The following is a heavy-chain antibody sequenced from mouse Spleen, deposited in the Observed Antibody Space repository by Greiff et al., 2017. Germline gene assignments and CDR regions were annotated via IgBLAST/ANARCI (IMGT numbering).Heavy chain of an antibody. CDR1: GYTFTDYY. J-gene: IGHJ3*01. V-gene: IGHV1-75*01. CDR2: IFPGSGST. D-gene: IGHD1-1*01. Sequence: VQLQESGPELVKPGASVKISCKASGYTFTDYYINWVKQRPGQGLEWIGWIFPGSGSTYYNEKFKGKATLTVDKSSSTAYMLLSSLTSEDSAVYFCARGGDYYGSSPAWFAYWGQGTLVTVSA. CDR3: ARGGDYYGSSPAWFAY.